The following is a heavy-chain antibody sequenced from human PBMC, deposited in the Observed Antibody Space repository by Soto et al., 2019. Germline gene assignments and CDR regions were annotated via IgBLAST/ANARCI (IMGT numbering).Heavy chain of an antibody. Sequence: PSETLSLTCTVSGGSISGYYWSWIRQPPGKGLEWIGYIYYSGSTKYNPSLKSRVTISVDTSKNQFSLKLSSVTAADTAVYYCARVRERLQYIDWLYHFGYWGQGTLVTVSS. CDR3: ARVRERLQYIDWLYHFGY. V-gene: IGHV4-59*01. D-gene: IGHD3-9*01. J-gene: IGHJ4*02. CDR1: GGSISGYY. CDR2: IYYSGST.